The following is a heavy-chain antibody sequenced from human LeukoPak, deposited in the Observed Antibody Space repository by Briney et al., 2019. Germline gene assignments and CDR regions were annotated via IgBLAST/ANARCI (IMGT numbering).Heavy chain of an antibody. V-gene: IGHV1-24*01. CDR2: FDPEDGET. J-gene: IGHJ4*02. Sequence: ASVKVSGKVSGYTLTELSMHWVRQAPGKGLEWMGGFDPEDGETIYAQKFQGRVTMTEDTSTDTAYMELSSLRSEDTAVYYCATAITIFGVVPPDYWGQGTLVTVSS. CDR1: GYTLTELS. CDR3: ATAITIFGVVPPDY. D-gene: IGHD3-3*01.